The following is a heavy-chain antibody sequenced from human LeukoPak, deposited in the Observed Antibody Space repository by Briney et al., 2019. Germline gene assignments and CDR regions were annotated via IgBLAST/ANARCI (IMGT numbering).Heavy chain of an antibody. CDR2: IYSGGST. D-gene: IGHD6-19*01. J-gene: IGHJ4*02. CDR1: GFTFSSNY. Sequence: GGSLRLSCAASGFTFSSNYMSWVRQAPGKGLEWVSVIYSGGSTYYADSVKGRFTISRDNSKNTLYLQMNSLRAEDTAVYYCARVAVAGTPSFDYWGQGTLVTVSS. CDR3: ARVAVAGTPSFDY. V-gene: IGHV3-66*01.